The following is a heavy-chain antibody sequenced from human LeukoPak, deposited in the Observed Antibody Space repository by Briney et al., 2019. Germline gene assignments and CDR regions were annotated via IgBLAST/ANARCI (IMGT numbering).Heavy chain of an antibody. V-gene: IGHV4-39*07. Sequence: SETLSLTCTVSGGSISSSSYYWGWIRQPPGKGLEWIGEINHSGSTNYNPSLKSRVTISVDTSKNQFSLKLSSVTAADTAVYYCARGDSASVLAGRPYFDYWGQGTLVTVSS. D-gene: IGHD6-19*01. J-gene: IGHJ4*02. CDR2: INHSGST. CDR3: ARGDSASVLAGRPYFDY. CDR1: GGSISSSSYY.